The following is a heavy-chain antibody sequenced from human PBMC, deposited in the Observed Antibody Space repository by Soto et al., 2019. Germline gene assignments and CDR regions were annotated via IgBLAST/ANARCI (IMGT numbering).Heavy chain of an antibody. CDR3: AKGWPHDY. V-gene: IGHV4-34*01. CDR1: GGSFSGYY. J-gene: IGHJ4*02. Sequence: SETLSLTCAVYGGSFSGYYWIWIRQPPGKGLEWIGEINHSGSTNYNPSLKSRVTISVDNSKNTLYLQMNSLRAEDTAVYYCAKGWPHDYWGQGTLVTVSS. CDR2: INHSGST.